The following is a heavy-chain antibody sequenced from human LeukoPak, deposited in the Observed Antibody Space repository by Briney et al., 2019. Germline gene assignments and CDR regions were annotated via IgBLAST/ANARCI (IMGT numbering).Heavy chain of an antibody. J-gene: IGHJ4*02. CDR2: IYYTGPT. Sequence: SETLSLTCTVSGVSISTSRYYWGWIRQPPGKGLEWIGNIYYTGPTYYNASLESRVTISLDTSKNQFFLKLSSVTAADTAVYYCARLADYYDSSGYYYGYYFDYWGQGTLVTVSS. D-gene: IGHD3-22*01. V-gene: IGHV4-39*07. CDR1: GVSISTSRYY. CDR3: ARLADYYDSSGYYYGYYFDY.